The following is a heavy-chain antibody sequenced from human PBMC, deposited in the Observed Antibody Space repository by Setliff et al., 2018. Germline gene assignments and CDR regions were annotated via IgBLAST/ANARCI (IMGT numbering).Heavy chain of an antibody. Sequence: LSLTCTVSGDSISSSTYHWGWIRQSPGKGLEWIGSIYYNGNTNKNPSLKSRVTISVDTSRDQFSLRLSSVTAADTAMYYCARVRVVQGYYEFDYWGQGTLVTVSS. CDR2: IYYNGNT. D-gene: IGHD3-16*01. V-gene: IGHV4-39*07. J-gene: IGHJ4*02. CDR1: GDSISSSTYH. CDR3: ARVRVVQGYYEFDY.